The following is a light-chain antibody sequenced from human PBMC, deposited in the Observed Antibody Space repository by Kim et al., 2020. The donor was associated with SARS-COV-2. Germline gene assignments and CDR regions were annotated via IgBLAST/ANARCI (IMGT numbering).Light chain of an antibody. Sequence: WPGESATCSCRASKSVSCNYLAWYQQNPAQAPRLLIYGASSRATGILDRFSGSRSGTDFTVTITRLEPEDFAVYYCQQYSSSPATFGQGTKVDIK. CDR1: KSVSCNY. CDR3: QQYSSSPAT. CDR2: GAS. V-gene: IGKV3-20*01. J-gene: IGKJ1*01.